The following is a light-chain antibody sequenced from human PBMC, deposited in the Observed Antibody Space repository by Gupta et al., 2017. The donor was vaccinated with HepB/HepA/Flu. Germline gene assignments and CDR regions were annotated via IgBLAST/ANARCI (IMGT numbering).Light chain of an antibody. CDR2: SAS. CDR3: QESNSTSYN. CDR1: QSISSY. J-gene: IGKJ2*01. Sequence: DIQMTQSPSSLSASVGDRVTITCRASQSISSYLNWYQQRPGKAPKLLIYSASSMQGGVPSRFSGSGSGTDFSLTIDSLQPEDFATCYCQESNSTSYNFGQGTKLES. V-gene: IGKV1-39*01.